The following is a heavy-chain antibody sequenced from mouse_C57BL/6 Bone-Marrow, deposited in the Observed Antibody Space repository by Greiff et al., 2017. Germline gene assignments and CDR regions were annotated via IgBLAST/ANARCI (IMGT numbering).Heavy chain of an antibody. CDR2: IDPEIGDT. J-gene: IGHJ2*01. CDR1: GFNIKDDY. D-gene: IGHD2-3*01. V-gene: IGHV14-4*01. Sequence: DVQLVESGAELVRPGASVKLSCTASGFNIKDDYIHWVKQRPEQGLEWIGWIDPEIGDTEYASKFQGEATITSDTSSNTAYLQLSSLTSEDTAVYYGSSFDGNYFDFWGQGTPLTVAS. CDR3: SSFDGNYFDF.